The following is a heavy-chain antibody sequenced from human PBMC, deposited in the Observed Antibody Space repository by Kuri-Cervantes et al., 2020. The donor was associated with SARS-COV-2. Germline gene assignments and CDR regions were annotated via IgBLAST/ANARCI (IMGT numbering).Heavy chain of an antibody. D-gene: IGHD2-21*01. CDR3: ANAYGMGVLVG. Sequence: GEFLKIFFASSRFTFNNYAISLVRQASGKGLDWVSGISGSGNNTYYADSVKGRFTITRDNFKNTVYLQMNSLRDEDTAGYYCANAYGMGVLVGWGQGILVTVSS. V-gene: IGHV3-23*01. CDR1: RFTFNNYA. J-gene: IGHJ4*02. CDR2: ISGSGNNT.